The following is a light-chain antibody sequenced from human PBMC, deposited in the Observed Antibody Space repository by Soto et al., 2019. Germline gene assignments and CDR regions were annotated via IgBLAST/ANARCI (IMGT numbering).Light chain of an antibody. CDR3: QQRNSWPT. CDR1: QSIGSF. CDR2: DAS. Sequence: EIVLTQSPATLSLSPGERATLSCRASQSIGSFLAWYQQKPGQSPRLLIYDASNRATGIPARFSGSGSGTDFTLTISSLEPEDFAVYYCQQRNSWPTFGGGTKVDIK. J-gene: IGKJ4*01. V-gene: IGKV3-11*01.